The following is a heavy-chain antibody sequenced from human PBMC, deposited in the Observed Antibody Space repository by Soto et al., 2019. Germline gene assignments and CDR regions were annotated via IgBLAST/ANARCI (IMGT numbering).Heavy chain of an antibody. CDR2: IYSSGSA. V-gene: IGHV4-4*07. CDR1: GGSIYTYS. D-gene: IGHD1-26*01. Sequence: PSETLSLTCTVSGGSIYTYSWTWIRQPAGKGLEWIGHIYSSGSANYNPSLKSRVSMSVDTSKNQFFLKLNSVTAADTAVYYCATIVGANDYWGQGTLVTVSS. CDR3: ATIVGANDY. J-gene: IGHJ4*02.